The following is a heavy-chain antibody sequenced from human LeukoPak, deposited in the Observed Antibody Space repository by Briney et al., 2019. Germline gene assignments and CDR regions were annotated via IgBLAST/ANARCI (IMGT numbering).Heavy chain of an antibody. CDR3: ASEVVVSAQSFDL. J-gene: IGHJ3*01. CDR2: ISYSGSTI. Sequence: PGGSLRLSCAASGFTFSDYYMSWIRQAPGKGPEWISYISYSGSTIYYAESVKGRFTISRDNTKNSLYLEMNSLRAEDTALYYCASEVVVSAQSFDLWGQGTMVTVSS. CDR1: GFTFSDYY. D-gene: IGHD2-21*01. V-gene: IGHV3-11*01.